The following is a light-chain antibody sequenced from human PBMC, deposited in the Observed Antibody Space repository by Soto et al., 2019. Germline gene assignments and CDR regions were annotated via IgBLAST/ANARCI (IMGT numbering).Light chain of an antibody. Sequence: QSALTQPASVTGSPGQSVAISCTAAASDVSTYDFVSWYQQHPGNAPKLMIYEGTKRPSGVSNRFSGSSSDTTASLTVSGLQAEDEADYYCCSYAGPINLAVFGGRTKLTVL. CDR3: CSYAGPINLAV. CDR2: EGT. CDR1: ASDVSTYDF. J-gene: IGLJ2*01. V-gene: IGLV2-23*01.